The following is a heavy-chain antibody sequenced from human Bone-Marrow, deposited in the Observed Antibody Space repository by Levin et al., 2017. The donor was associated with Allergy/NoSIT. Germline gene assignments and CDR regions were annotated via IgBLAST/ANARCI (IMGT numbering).Heavy chain of an antibody. Sequence: KSSETLSLTCSVSDDSINAYYWSWIRLPQGKGLEWIGYIYYTGNTNYNPSLQSRATISIDTSKKQISLRLTSVTAADTAFYYCARVDHMGGFDPWGQGTLVIVSS. V-gene: IGHV4-59*01. J-gene: IGHJ5*02. CDR3: ARVDHMGGFDP. CDR2: IYYTGNT. D-gene: IGHD2-15*01. CDR1: DDSINAYY.